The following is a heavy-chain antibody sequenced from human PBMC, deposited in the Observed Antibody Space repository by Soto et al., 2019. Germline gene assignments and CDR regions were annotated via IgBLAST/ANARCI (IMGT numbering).Heavy chain of an antibody. J-gene: IGHJ4*02. CDR1: GASISNFY. CDR2: LYTRGTT. D-gene: IGHD3-16*01. V-gene: IGHV4-4*07. CDR3: ENGGTYYFDS. Sequence: SETLSLTCSVSGASISNFYWSWIRQSAGKGLEWIGRLYTRGTTDYNPSLKSRVTMSIDTSKNRVSLSLTSVTAADTAVYYCENGGTYYFDSWGQGIVVTVSS.